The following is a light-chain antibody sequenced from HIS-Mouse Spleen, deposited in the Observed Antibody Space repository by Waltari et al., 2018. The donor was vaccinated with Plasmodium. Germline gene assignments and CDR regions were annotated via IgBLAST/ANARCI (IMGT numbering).Light chain of an antibody. CDR2: EGS. J-gene: IGLJ3*02. V-gene: IGLV2-23*03. Sequence: QSALTQPASVSGSPGQSLTLSCTGTSSYVGSYNLVSWYQQHPGKAPKLMIYEGSKRPSGVSNRFSGSKSGNTASLTISGLQAEDEADYYCCSYAGSSTFVFGGGTKLTVL. CDR3: CSYAGSSTFV. CDR1: SSYVGSYNL.